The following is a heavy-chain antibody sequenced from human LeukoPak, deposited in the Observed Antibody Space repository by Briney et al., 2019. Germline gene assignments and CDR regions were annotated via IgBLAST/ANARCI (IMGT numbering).Heavy chain of an antibody. CDR1: GYTFTSYG. V-gene: IGHV1-18*01. J-gene: IGHJ1*01. CDR2: ISAYNGNT. CDR3: AGCPAAGITPGFQH. D-gene: IGHD6-13*01. Sequence: ASVKVSCKASGYTFTSYGISWVRQAPGQGLEWMGWISAYNGNTNYAQKLQGRVTMTTDTSTSTAYMELRSLRSDDTAVYYCAGCPAAGITPGFQHWGQGTLVTVSS.